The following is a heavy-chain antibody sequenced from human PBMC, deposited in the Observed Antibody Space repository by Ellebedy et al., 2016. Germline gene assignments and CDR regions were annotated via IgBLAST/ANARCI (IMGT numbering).Heavy chain of an antibody. D-gene: IGHD4-17*01. Sequence: SETLSLTCAVSGGSISSGRYSWSWIRQPPGKGLEWIGYIYHSGSTYYNPSLKSRVTISVDRSKNQFSLKLSSVTAADTAVYYCARRSRGDFPPYYFDYWGQGTLVTVSS. J-gene: IGHJ4*02. CDR3: ARRSRGDFPPYYFDY. CDR2: IYHSGST. CDR1: GGSISSGRYS. V-gene: IGHV4-30-2*01.